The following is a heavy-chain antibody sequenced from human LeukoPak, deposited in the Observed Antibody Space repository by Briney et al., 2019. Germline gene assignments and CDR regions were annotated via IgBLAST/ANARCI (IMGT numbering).Heavy chain of an antibody. CDR1: GYTFTGYY. Sequence: GASVKVSCKASGYTFTGYYMHWGRQAPGQGLEWMGWINPNSGGTNYAQKFQGRVTMTRDTSISTAYMELSRLRSDDTAVYYCARDIRVTAIPTALEYWGQGTLVTVSS. D-gene: IGHD2-21*02. J-gene: IGHJ4*02. CDR3: ARDIRVTAIPTALEY. CDR2: INPNSGGT. V-gene: IGHV1-2*02.